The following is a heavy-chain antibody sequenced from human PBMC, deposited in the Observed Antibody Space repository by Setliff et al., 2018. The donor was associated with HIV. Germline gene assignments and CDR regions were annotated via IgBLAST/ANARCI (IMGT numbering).Heavy chain of an antibody. D-gene: IGHD3-22*01. CDR1: GFTFSTYA. CDR3: TRALEGVDSGYSFADFDY. Sequence: GGSLRLSCAASGFTFSTYAMSWVRQAPGKGLEWVGFIRTRTYGATTEYAASVKGRFTVSRDDSKAIAYLQMNSLETEDTAVYYCTRALEGVDSGYSFADFDYWGQGTLVTAPQ. V-gene: IGHV3-49*04. J-gene: IGHJ4*02. CDR2: IRTRTYGATT.